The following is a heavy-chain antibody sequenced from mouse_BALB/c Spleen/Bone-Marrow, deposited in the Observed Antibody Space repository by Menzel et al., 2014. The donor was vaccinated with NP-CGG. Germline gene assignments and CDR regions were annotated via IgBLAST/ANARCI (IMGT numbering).Heavy chain of an antibody. CDR1: GFSLTGYG. V-gene: IGHV2-6-7*01. CDR3: ARDEEGAGTGLYAMDY. Sequence: VKLVESGPGLVSPSQSLSITCTVSGFSLTGYGVYWIRQPPGKGLEWLGMIWGDGSTDYNSVLKSRLTISKDNSKSQVFLKMNSLQTDDTARYSCARDEEGAGTGLYAMDYWGQGTSVTVSS. D-gene: IGHD4-1*01. CDR2: IWGDGST. J-gene: IGHJ4*01.